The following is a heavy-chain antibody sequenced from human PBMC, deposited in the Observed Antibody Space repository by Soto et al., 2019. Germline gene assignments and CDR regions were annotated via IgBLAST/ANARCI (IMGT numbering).Heavy chain of an antibody. Sequence: QVQLQESGPGLVKPSQTLSLTCTVSGGSISSGGYYWSWIRQHPGKGLEWIGYIYYSGSTYYNPSLKSRVTISVDTSKNQFSLKLSSGPAADTAVYYCARGYNYYDSSGQSASYPSRPGHDYWGQGTLVTVSS. CDR1: GGSISSGGYY. V-gene: IGHV4-31*03. CDR3: ARGYNYYDSSGQSASYPSRPGHDY. D-gene: IGHD3-22*01. CDR2: IYYSGST. J-gene: IGHJ4*02.